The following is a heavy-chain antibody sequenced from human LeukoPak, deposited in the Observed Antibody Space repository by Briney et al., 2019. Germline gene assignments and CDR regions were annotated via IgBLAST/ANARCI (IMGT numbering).Heavy chain of an antibody. CDR3: ARKGYCSGGSCYSTYFDY. D-gene: IGHD2-15*01. CDR2: INSDGSST. V-gene: IGHV3-74*01. J-gene: IGHJ4*02. CDR1: GFTFSSYW. Sequence: PGGSLRLSCAASGFTFSSYWMHWVRQAPGKGLVWVSRINSDGSSTSYADSVKGRFTISRDNAKNTLYLQLNSLRAEDTAVYYCARKGYCSGGSCYSTYFDYWSQGTLVTVSS.